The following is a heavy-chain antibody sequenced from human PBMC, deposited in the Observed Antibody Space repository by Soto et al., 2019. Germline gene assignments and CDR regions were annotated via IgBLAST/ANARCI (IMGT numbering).Heavy chain of an antibody. V-gene: IGHV4-30-4*02. Sequence: SETLSLTCTVTGDSIGSGNLYCSWIRQAPGKGLEWIGYLFSSGTTYYNPSLKSRLTMSLDTLQNQFSLKLNSVTAADTAVYFCARVPSPFDFYYAMDVWGQGTTVT. CDR2: LFSSGTT. CDR3: ARVPSPFDFYYAMDV. D-gene: IGHD3-16*01. J-gene: IGHJ6*02. CDR1: GDSIGSGNLY.